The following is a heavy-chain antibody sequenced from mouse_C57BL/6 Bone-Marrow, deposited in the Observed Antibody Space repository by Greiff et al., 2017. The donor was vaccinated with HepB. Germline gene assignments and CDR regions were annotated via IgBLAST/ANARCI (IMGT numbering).Heavy chain of an antibody. CDR3: ASPPTGTKGYYAMDY. D-gene: IGHD4-1*02. CDR1: GYTFTSYW. J-gene: IGHJ4*01. V-gene: IGHV1-72*01. CDR2: IDPNSGGT. Sequence: VQLQQPGAELVKPGASVKLSCKASGYTFTSYWMHWVKQRPGRGLEWIGRIDPNSGGTKYNEKFKSKATLTVDKPSSTAYMQLSSLTSEDSAVYYWASPPTGTKGYYAMDYWGQGTSVTVSS.